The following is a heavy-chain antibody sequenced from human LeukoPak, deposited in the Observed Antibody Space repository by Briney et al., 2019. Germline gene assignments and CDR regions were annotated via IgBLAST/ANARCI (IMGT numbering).Heavy chain of an antibody. J-gene: IGHJ4*02. V-gene: IGHV3-23*01. CDR2: ISGGGGST. D-gene: IGHD6-13*01. Sequence: GGSLRLSCVASGFTLSSYDMSWVRQAAAKGLDWVAGISGGGGSTFYSDSVKGRFTISRDNSRNTLYLQMNSLRPEDTAVYYCAKGIRRYPEPSSWTCFDYWGQGTLVTVPS. CDR1: GFTLSSYD. CDR3: AKGIRRYPEPSSWTCFDY.